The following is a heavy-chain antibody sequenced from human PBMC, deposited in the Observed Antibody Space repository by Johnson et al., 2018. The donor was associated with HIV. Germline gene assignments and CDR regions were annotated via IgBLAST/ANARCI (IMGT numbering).Heavy chain of an antibody. CDR2: ISYDGSNK. CDR1: GFTFRIYD. CDR3: ARDTEYSSNWYAFDI. V-gene: IGHV3-30*03. Sequence: QVQLVESGGGVVQPGGSLRLSCAASGFTFRIYDMQWVRQAPGKGLEWVAVISYDGSNKYYGDSVKGRFTISRDNSKNTLYLQMNSLRGEDTAVYYCARDTEYSSNWYAFDIWGQGTMVTLSS. J-gene: IGHJ3*02. D-gene: IGHD6-13*01.